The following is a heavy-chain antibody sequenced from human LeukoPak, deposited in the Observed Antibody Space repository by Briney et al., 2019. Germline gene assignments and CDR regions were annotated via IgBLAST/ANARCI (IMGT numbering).Heavy chain of an antibody. Sequence: ASVKVSCKASGYTFTMYYIHWVRQAPGQGLEGMGMINPSDGATTYAQRFQGRVTMTRDMSTTTVYVDLRSLRSEDTAVYLCAREQRGGLSGSLGGLFASYNTYYYMDVWGRGTTVTVSS. J-gene: IGHJ6*03. CDR3: AREQRGGLSGSLGGLFASYNTYYYMDV. CDR1: GYTFTMYY. CDR2: INPSDGAT. D-gene: IGHD1-26*01. V-gene: IGHV1-46*01.